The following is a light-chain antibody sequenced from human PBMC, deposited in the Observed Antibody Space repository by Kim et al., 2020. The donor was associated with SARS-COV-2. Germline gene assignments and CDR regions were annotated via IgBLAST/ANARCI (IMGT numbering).Light chain of an antibody. J-gene: IGLJ2*01. V-gene: IGLV2-14*03. CDR3: SSYTSSNTLI. CDR1: ITDIGSYNY. CDR2: DVS. Sequence: QSVLTQPASVSGSPGQSITISCTGTITDIGSYNYVSWYQHHPGKVPKVIISDVSNRPSGVSDRFSGSKSVNTASLTISGLQPEDEADYYCSSYTSSNTLIFGGGTKVTVL.